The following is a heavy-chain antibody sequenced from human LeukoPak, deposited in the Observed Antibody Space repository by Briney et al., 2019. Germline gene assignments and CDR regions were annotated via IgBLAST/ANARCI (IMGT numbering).Heavy chain of an antibody. CDR1: GDSISSYY. D-gene: IGHD2-15*01. Sequence: PSETLSLTCTVSGDSISSYYWSWIRQPAGKGLEWIGRIYTSGSTNYNPSLKSRVTISVDKSKNQFSLKLSSVTAADTAVYYCARAVWDCSGGSCYSGFDYWGQGTLVTVSS. J-gene: IGHJ4*02. CDR3: ARAVWDCSGGSCYSGFDY. CDR2: IYTSGST. V-gene: IGHV4-4*07.